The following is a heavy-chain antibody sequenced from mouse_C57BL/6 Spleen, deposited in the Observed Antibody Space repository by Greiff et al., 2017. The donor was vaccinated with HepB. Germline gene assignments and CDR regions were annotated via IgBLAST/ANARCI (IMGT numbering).Heavy chain of an antibody. Sequence: VQLKQSGPVLVKPGASVKMSCKASGYTFTDYYMNWVKQSHGKSLEWIGVINPYNGGTSYNQKFKGKATLTVDKSSSTAYMELNSLTSEDSAVYYCASYDGYYGYFDVWGTGTTVTVSS. J-gene: IGHJ1*03. CDR3: ASYDGYYGYFDV. CDR2: INPYNGGT. D-gene: IGHD2-3*01. V-gene: IGHV1-19*01. CDR1: GYTFTDYY.